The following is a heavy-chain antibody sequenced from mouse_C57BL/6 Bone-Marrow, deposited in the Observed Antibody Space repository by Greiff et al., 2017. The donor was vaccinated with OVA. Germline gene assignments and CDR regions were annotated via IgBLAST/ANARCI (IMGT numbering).Heavy chain of an antibody. CDR1: GYSFTGYY. CDR2: INPSTGGT. CDR3: AREGPFAY. J-gene: IGHJ3*01. V-gene: IGHV1-42*01. D-gene: IGHD3-3*01. Sequence: EVMLVESGPELVKPGASVKISCKASGYSFTGYYMNWVKQSPEKSLEWIGEINPSTGGTTYNQKFKAKATLTVDKSSSTAYMQLKSLTSEDSAVYYCAREGPFAYWGQGTLVTVSA.